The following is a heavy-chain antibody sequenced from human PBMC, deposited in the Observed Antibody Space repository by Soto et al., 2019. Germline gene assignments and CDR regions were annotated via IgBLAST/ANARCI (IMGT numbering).Heavy chain of an antibody. CDR2: IIPIFGTA. D-gene: IGHD2-15*01. CDR1: GGTFSSYA. CDR3: ARDRCSGGSCYPFFDY. V-gene: IGHV1-69*12. Sequence: QVQLVQSGAEVKKPGSSVKVSCKASGGTFSSYAISWVRQAPGQGLEWMGGIIPIFGTANYAQKFQGRVTITADESTSTAYMELSSLRSEDTAVYYCARDRCSGGSCYPFFDYWGQGTLVTVSS. J-gene: IGHJ4*02.